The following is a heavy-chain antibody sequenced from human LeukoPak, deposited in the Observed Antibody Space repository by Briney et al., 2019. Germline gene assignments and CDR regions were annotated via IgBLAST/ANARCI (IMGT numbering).Heavy chain of an antibody. V-gene: IGHV3-9*01. CDR3: AKEGITGYYFDY. D-gene: IGHD1-20*01. Sequence: GGSLRLSCAASGFTFDDYAMHWVRQAPGKGLEWVSGVSWNSGSIGYADSVKGRFTISRDNAKSSLYLQMNSLRAEDTALYYCAKEGITGYYFDYWGQGTLVTVSS. CDR2: VSWNSGSI. J-gene: IGHJ4*02. CDR1: GFTFDDYA.